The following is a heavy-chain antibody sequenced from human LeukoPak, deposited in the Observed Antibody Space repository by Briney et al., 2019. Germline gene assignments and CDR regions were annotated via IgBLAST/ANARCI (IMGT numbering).Heavy chain of an antibody. CDR3: AKQPWLRDIVVVVAATRRPDY. CDR1: GFTFSKYD. Sequence: GGSLRLSCAASGFTFSKYDMYWIRQAPRKGLEWVSAISVSGGSTYYADSVNGRFTISRDNSKNTLYLQMNSLRAEDSPVYYCAKQPWLRDIVVVVAATRRPDYWGQGTLVTVSS. D-gene: IGHD2-15*01. J-gene: IGHJ4*02. CDR2: ISVSGGST. V-gene: IGHV3-23*01.